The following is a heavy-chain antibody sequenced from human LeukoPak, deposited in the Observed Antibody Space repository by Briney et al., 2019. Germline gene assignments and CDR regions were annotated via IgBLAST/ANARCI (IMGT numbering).Heavy chain of an antibody. V-gene: IGHV4-61*02. J-gene: IGHJ4*02. D-gene: IGHD6-13*01. CDR2: IYTSGST. CDR1: GGSISSGSYY. Sequence: SQTLSLTCTVSGGSISSGSYYWNWIRQPAGKGLEWIGRIYTSGSTNYNPSLKSRVTISVDTSKNQFSLKLSSVTAADTAVYYCARSPWGSSWNYYFDYWGQGTLVTVSS. CDR3: ARSPWGSSWNYYFDY.